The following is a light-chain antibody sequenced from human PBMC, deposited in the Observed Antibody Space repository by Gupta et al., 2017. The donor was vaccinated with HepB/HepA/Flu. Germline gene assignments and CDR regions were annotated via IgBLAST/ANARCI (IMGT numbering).Light chain of an antibody. J-gene: IGLJ3*02. Sequence: QSALTQPRSVSGSPGPSVTISCTGTNSNIGSYNYVSWYQQHPGKAPKLVIYDVSKRPSGVPDRFSASKSGSTASLTISGLQAEDEADYYCCSYAGSYTLVFGGGTKLTVL. V-gene: IGLV2-11*01. CDR1: NSNIGSYNY. CDR2: DVS. CDR3: CSYAGSYTLV.